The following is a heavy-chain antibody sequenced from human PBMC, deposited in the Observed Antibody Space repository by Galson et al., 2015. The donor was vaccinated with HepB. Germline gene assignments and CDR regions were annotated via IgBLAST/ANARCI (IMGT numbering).Heavy chain of an antibody. D-gene: IGHD3-22*01. Sequence: SLRLSCAASGFTFSHYAIHWVRQAPGRGLEWVAVISFDGSEKYHADSVKGRVIISRDNSKNTLYVQMNSLRPEDTAVYYCARASDSGFSKFDYYYLDVWGEGATVTVSS. V-gene: IGHV3-30-3*01. CDR3: ARASDSGFSKFDYYYLDV. CDR2: ISFDGSEK. CDR1: GFTFSHYA. J-gene: IGHJ6*03.